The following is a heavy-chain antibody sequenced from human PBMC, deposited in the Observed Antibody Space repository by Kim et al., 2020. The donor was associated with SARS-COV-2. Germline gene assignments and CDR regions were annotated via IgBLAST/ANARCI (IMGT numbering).Heavy chain of an antibody. CDR2: LFYTSIL. CDR1: GGSISSGGYY. Sequence: SETLSLTCTVSGGSISSGGYYWSWIRQHPGNGLVWFGYLFYTSILYYPPAPMSRVTISVDTSKNQFSLKLSSVTAADTAVYYCARVMTTGYYSYYYYGMDVWGQGTTVTVSS. J-gene: IGHJ6*02. V-gene: IGHV4-31*03. D-gene: IGHD3-9*01. CDR3: ARVMTTGYYSYYYYGMDV.